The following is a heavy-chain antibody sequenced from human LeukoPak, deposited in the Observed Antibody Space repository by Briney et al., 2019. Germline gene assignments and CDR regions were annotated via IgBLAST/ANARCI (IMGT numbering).Heavy chain of an antibody. V-gene: IGHV3-30*02. CDR1: GITFRTSS. J-gene: IGHJ4*02. Sequence: GGSLRLSCTVSGITFRTSSFNWVRQVPGKGLEWVAFIRYDGSNKYYADSVKGRFTISRDNSKNTLYLQMNSLRAEDTAVYYCAKDSVYCSSTSCYTGLDYWGQGTLVTVSS. CDR2: IRYDGSNK. CDR3: AKDSVYCSSTSCYTGLDY. D-gene: IGHD2-2*02.